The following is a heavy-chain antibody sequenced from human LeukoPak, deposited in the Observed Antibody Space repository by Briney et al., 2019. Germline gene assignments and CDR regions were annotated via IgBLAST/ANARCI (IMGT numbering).Heavy chain of an antibody. Sequence: GGSLRLSCAASGFTFSDYNMRWIRQAPGKGLEWVSSISRSGSTKYYADSVKGRFTISRDNAKNSLYLQMDSLRAEDTAVYYCARASWELFFDYWGQGTLVTVSS. V-gene: IGHV3-11*01. CDR1: GFTFSDYN. J-gene: IGHJ4*02. CDR3: ARASWELFFDY. D-gene: IGHD1-26*01. CDR2: ISRSGSTK.